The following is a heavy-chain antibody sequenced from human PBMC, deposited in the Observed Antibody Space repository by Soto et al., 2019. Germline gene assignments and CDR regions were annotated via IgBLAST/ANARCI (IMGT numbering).Heavy chain of an antibody. CDR2: IIPIFGTA. V-gene: IGHV1-69*13. J-gene: IGHJ5*02. CDR3: ARDTMNYYDSTSPRYNWFDP. D-gene: IGHD3-22*01. CDR1: GGTFSSYA. Sequence: SVKVSCKASGGTFSSYAISWVRQAPGQGLEWMGGIIPIFGTANYAQKFQGRVTITADESTSTAYMELSSLRSEDTAVYYCARDTMNYYDSTSPRYNWFDPWGQGTLVTVSS.